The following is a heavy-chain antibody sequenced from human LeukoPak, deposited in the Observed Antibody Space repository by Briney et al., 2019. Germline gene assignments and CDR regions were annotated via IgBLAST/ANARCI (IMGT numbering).Heavy chain of an antibody. CDR3: ARRRYSSSLHFDY. J-gene: IGHJ4*02. D-gene: IGHD6-6*01. Sequence: KTSETLSLICSVSVGPISSYYWRWLPQPPGKARVWIGYIYYSGSTNYHPSLKRRVTISVDTSKNQFSLKLSSVTAADTAVYYCARRRYSSSLHFDYWGQGTLVTVSS. CDR2: IYYSGST. V-gene: IGHV4-59*01. CDR1: VGPISSYY.